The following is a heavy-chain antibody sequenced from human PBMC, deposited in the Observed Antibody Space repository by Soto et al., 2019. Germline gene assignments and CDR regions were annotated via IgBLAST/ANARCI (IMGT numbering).Heavy chain of an antibody. CDR2: ISYDGSNK. CDR1: GFTFSSYG. D-gene: IGHD6-13*01. J-gene: IGHJ6*02. V-gene: IGHV3-30*18. CDR3: AKDRGSSWYYYGMDV. Sequence: QVQLVESGGGVVQPGRSLRLSCAASGFTFSSYGMHWVRQAPGKGLEWVAVISYDGSNKYCADSVKGRFTISRDNSKNTLYLQMNSLRAEDTAVYYCAKDRGSSWYYYGMDVWGQGTTVTVSS.